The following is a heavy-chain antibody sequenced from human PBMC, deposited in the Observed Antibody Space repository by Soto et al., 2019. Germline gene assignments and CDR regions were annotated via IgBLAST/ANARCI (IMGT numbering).Heavy chain of an antibody. Sequence: SETLSLTCTVSGASISRYYWSWIRQSPGKGLEWIGYLYNTGSTIYNPSLKSRVTISVDTSKNQFSLKMNSVTAADTAVYYCASGVVFPRNFDYWGQGTLVTVSS. CDR1: GASISRYY. V-gene: IGHV4-59*01. D-gene: IGHD3-16*01. J-gene: IGHJ4*02. CDR3: ASGVVFPRNFDY. CDR2: LYNTGST.